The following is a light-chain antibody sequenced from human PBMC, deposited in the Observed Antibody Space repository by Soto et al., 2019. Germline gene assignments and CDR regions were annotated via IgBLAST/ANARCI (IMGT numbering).Light chain of an antibody. J-gene: IGKJ4*01. CDR3: QQSYGSPT. CDR2: GAS. Sequence: DIQMTQSPSYLSASVGDRDTITCRASQSISSYLNWYQQKPGKAPKFLMDGASSLQSGVPSRFSGSGSGTDFTLTISSLQLEDFVTYYCQQSYGSPTFGGGTKVDIK. V-gene: IGKV1-39*01. CDR1: QSISSY.